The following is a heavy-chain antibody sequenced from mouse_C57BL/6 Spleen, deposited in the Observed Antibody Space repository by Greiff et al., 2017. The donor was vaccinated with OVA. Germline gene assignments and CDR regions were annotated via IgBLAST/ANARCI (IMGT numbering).Heavy chain of an antibody. CDR2: IYPGSGST. CDR1: GYTFTSYW. V-gene: IGHV1-55*01. D-gene: IGHD2-4*01. CDR3: ARRIYDYDGGRFAY. J-gene: IGHJ3*01. Sequence: QVQLQQPGAELVKPGASVKMSCKASGYTFTSYWITWVKQRPGQGLEWIGDIYPGSGSTNYNEKFKSKATLTVDTSSSTAYMQLSSLTSEDSAVYYCARRIYDYDGGRFAYWGQGTLVTVSA.